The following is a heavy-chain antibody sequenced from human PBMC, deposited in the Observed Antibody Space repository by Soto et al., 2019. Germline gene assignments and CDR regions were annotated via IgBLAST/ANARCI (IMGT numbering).Heavy chain of an antibody. Sequence: QVQLVQSGAEVKKPGASVKVSCKASGYTFSSYHISWVRQAPGQGLEWMGWISAYNGNTNYAQKLQGRVTMTTDTSTSTAYMELRSLRSDDTAVYYCARGGYYDNTWGKLSHYGLDVWGQGTSVTVSS. D-gene: IGHD3-16*01. CDR3: ARGGYYDNTWGKLSHYGLDV. CDR2: ISAYNGNT. V-gene: IGHV1-18*01. J-gene: IGHJ6*02. CDR1: GYTFSSYH.